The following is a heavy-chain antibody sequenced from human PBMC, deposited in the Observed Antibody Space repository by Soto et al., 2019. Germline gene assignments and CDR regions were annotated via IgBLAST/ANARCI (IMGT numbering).Heavy chain of an antibody. V-gene: IGHV4-61*08. CDR1: GGSVNSGVHY. D-gene: IGHD2-2*01. Sequence: SETLSLTCTVSGGSVNSGVHYWNWVRQPPGKGLEWIGRLYYSGSIKYNPSLESRATISLDTSKNQFSLRLSSVIAADTAVYYCARSRDTWPYYFDFWGQGTLVTAPQ. CDR3: ARSRDTWPYYFDF. J-gene: IGHJ4*02. CDR2: LYYSGSI.